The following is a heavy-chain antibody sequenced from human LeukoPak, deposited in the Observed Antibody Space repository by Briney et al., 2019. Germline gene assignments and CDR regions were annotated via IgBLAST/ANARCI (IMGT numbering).Heavy chain of an antibody. Sequence: TGGSLRLSCEVSGLTINNRGMHWVRQAPGKGLEWVAVIWYDGSNKYYADSVKGRFTISRDNSKNTLYLQMNSLRAEDTAVYYCARDGYYYDSSGYYCPHFDYWGQGTLVTVSS. CDR1: GLTINNRG. CDR2: IWYDGSNK. D-gene: IGHD3-22*01. CDR3: ARDGYYYDSSGYYCPHFDY. V-gene: IGHV3-33*08. J-gene: IGHJ4*02.